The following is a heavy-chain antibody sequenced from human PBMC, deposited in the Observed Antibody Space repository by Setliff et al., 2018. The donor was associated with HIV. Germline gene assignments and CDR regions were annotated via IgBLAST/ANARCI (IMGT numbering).Heavy chain of an antibody. CDR3: AKSFNSGPTNWNIDV. Sequence: PGGSLRLSCAASGFTFSNYSMNWVRQTPGKGLEWVTFIQYDESNKYYGDSVRGRFTISRDNSKNTLYLQMNSLRSEDTAVYFCAKSFNSGPTNWNIDVWGTGTTVTVSS. J-gene: IGHJ6*03. CDR2: IQYDESNK. V-gene: IGHV3-30*02. D-gene: IGHD1-20*01. CDR1: GFTFSNYS.